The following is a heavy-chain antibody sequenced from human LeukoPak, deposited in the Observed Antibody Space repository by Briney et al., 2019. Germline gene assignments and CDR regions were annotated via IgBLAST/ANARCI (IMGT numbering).Heavy chain of an antibody. CDR3: ARPGSGAYWYFDL. V-gene: IGHV4-59*08. CDR2: IYDSGST. Sequence: TSETLSLTCSVSGGSISSLYWSWIRRPPGKGLEWIGYIYDSGSTNYNPSLKSRVTISVDTSKNQVSLKLNSVTVADTAVYYCARPGSGAYWYFDLWGRGTLVTVSS. D-gene: IGHD1-1*01. J-gene: IGHJ2*01. CDR1: GGSISSLY.